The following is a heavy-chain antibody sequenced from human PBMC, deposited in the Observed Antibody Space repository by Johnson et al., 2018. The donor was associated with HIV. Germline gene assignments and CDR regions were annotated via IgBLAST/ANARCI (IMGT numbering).Heavy chain of an antibody. D-gene: IGHD6-13*01. CDR2: ISYDGSNK. CDR3: ASGAAAAPDAFDI. V-gene: IGHV3-30-3*01. J-gene: IGHJ3*02. CDR1: GFTFSSYA. Sequence: QEQLVESGGGVVQPGRSLRLSCAASGFTFSSYAMHWVRQAPGKGLEWVAVISYDGSNKYYADSVKGRFTISRDNSKNTLYLQMNSLGAEDTAVYYCASGAAAAPDAFDIGGQGTMVTVSS.